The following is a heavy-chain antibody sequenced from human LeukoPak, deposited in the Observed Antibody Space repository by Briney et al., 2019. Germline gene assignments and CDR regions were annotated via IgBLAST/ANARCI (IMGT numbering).Heavy chain of an antibody. CDR1: GFTFSSYG. CDR3: ARVDCSSTSCSLLYYYYGMDV. D-gene: IGHD2-2*01. V-gene: IGHV3-33*01. J-gene: IGHJ6*02. Sequence: GGSLRLSCAASGFTFSSYGMHWVRQAPGKGLEGVAVIWYDGSNKYYAESLKGRFTISRDNSKNTLYLQMNSLRAEDTAVYYCARVDCSSTSCSLLYYYYGMDVWGQGTTVTVSS. CDR2: IWYDGSNK.